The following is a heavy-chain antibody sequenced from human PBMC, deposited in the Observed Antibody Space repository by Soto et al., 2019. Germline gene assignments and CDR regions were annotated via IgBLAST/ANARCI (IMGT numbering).Heavy chain of an antibody. D-gene: IGHD6-13*01. J-gene: IGHJ6*02. Sequence: SEPLSLTCPVYVDSITTYYWSWIRQPPGKGLEWIGGIDTSGNINYNPSLNSRVTMSVDASKKKFSLKLTGVAAADTAVFYYAGYSNNCFQPEGMDVWGQGTTVTVSS. CDR2: IDTSGNI. CDR1: VDSITTYY. V-gene: IGHV4-4*07. CDR3: AGYSNNCFQPEGMDV.